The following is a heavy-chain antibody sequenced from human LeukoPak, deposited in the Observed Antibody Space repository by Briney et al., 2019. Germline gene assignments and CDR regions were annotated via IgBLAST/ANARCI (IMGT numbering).Heavy chain of an antibody. Sequence: ASVKVSCKASGYTFTSYGISWVRQAPGQGLEWMGWISAYNGNTNYAQKLQGRVTMTTDTSTSTAYMELSSLRSEDTAVYYCARGGDIVVVPAVAFDYWGQGTLVTVSS. CDR3: ARGGDIVVVPAVAFDY. D-gene: IGHD2-2*01. V-gene: IGHV1-18*01. J-gene: IGHJ4*02. CDR1: GYTFTSYG. CDR2: ISAYNGNT.